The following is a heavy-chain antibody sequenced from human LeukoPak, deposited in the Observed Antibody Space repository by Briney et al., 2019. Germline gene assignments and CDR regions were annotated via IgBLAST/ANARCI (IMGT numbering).Heavy chain of an antibody. Sequence: PGGSLRLSCGASRFAFDDYAMDWLRQSPGKGREGVSFNTWDGTTISYVDSVKGRFTISIDNSKNSLCPQLDSLRVEDSGLYYCARSGHYGIYLWGEGTMVTVSS. CDR1: RFAFDDYA. D-gene: IGHD3-3*01. V-gene: IGHV3-43D*04. CDR3: ARSGHYGIYL. J-gene: IGHJ3*01. CDR2: NTWDGTTI.